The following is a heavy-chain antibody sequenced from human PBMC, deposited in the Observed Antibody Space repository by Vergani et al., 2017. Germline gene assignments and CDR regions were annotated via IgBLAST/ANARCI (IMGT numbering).Heavy chain of an antibody. Sequence: EVQLVQSGAEVKKPGESLKISCKGSGYSFTSYWIGWVRQMPGKGLEWMGIIYPGDSDTRYSPSFQGQGTISADKSSSTAYLQWSSLKASDTAMYYCARRQNYYDSSGYYYHYYFDYWGQGTLVTVSS. V-gene: IGHV5-51*01. CDR3: ARRQNYYDSSGYYYHYYFDY. CDR1: GYSFTSYW. D-gene: IGHD3-22*01. J-gene: IGHJ4*02. CDR2: IYPGDSDT.